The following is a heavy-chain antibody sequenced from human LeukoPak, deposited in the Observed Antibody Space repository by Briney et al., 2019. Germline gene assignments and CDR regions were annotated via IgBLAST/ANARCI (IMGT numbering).Heavy chain of an antibody. CDR1: GYTFTSYD. Sequence: WASVKVSCTASGYTFTSYDINWVRQATGQGLEWMGWMNPNSGNTGYAQKFQGRVTMTRNTSISTAYMELSSLRSEDTAVYYCARVLYYYGSGSYFSPFDPWGQGTLVTVSS. CDR2: MNPNSGNT. V-gene: IGHV1-8*01. J-gene: IGHJ5*02. CDR3: ARVLYYYGSGSYFSPFDP. D-gene: IGHD3-10*01.